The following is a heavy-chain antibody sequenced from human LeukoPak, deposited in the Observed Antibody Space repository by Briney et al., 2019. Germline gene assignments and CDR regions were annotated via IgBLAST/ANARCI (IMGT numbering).Heavy chain of an antibody. D-gene: IGHD6-19*01. CDR1: GFTFSSYG. CDR3: AKVSGSGWHFDH. Sequence: PGRSLRLSCAASGFTFSSYGMHWVRQAPGKGLEWVSFISSSGILIYYADSVKGRFTISRDNGKNSLFLQMDSLRVEDTAVYYCAKVSGSGWHFDHWGQGTLVTVSS. J-gene: IGHJ4*02. CDR2: ISSSGILI. V-gene: IGHV3-48*04.